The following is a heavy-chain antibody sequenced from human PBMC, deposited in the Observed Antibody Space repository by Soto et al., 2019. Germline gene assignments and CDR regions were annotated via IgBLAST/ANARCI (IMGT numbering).Heavy chain of an antibody. J-gene: IGHJ4*02. CDR3: ARDPGNDDAIDC. CDR2: IWHDGKNT. Sequence: QVQVVESGGGVVQPGRSPRLSCAGSGFTFSSYGMHWVRQAPGKGLEWVAVIWHDGKNTYYADSVKGRFTIPRDNSINTMYLQMNSLRAEDTAGYYWARDPGNDDAIDCWGQGTLVTVSS. V-gene: IGHV3-33*01. D-gene: IGHD1-1*01. CDR1: GFTFSSYG.